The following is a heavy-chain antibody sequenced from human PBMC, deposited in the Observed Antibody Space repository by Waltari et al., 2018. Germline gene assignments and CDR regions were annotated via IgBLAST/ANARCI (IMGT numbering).Heavy chain of an antibody. D-gene: IGHD5-18*01. V-gene: IGHV1-8*01. J-gene: IGHJ6*02. Sequence: QVQLVQSGAEVKKPGASVKVSCKASGYTFTSYDINWVRQATGQGLEWMGWMNPNSGNTGYEQKFQGRVTMTRNTSISTAYMELSSLRSEDTAVYYCARGHGGGYSYDYYYYGMDVWGQGTTVTVSS. CDR2: MNPNSGNT. CDR1: GYTFTSYD. CDR3: ARGHGGGYSYDYYYYGMDV.